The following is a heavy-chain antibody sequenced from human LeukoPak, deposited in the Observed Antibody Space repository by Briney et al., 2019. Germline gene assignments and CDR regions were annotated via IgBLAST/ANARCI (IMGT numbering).Heavy chain of an antibody. Sequence: GGSLRLSCSASGFTFSSYAMHWVRQAPGKGLEYVSPISSNGGSTYYADSVKGRFTISRDNPKNTLYLQMSSLRAEDTAVYYCVRRNGVIYYFDYWGQGTLVTVSS. CDR1: GFTFSSYA. CDR3: VRRNGVIYYFDY. J-gene: IGHJ4*02. CDR2: ISSNGGST. D-gene: IGHD3-16*02. V-gene: IGHV3-64D*09.